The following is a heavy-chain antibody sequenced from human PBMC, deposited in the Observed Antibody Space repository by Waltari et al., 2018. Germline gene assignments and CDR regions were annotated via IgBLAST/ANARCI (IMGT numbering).Heavy chain of an antibody. Sequence: EVQLLESGGGLVQPGGSLRLSCAASGFTFSSYAMSWVRQASGKGLEWVSVIYSDGSRTSYADSVEGRFTISRDNSRNTLYLQMNNRRVDDTAVYYCAKEGYGDYGGWFHPWGQGTLVTVSS. CDR2: IYSDGSRT. J-gene: IGHJ5*02. CDR3: AKEGYGDYGGWFHP. V-gene: IGHV3-23*03. D-gene: IGHD4-17*01. CDR1: GFTFSSYA.